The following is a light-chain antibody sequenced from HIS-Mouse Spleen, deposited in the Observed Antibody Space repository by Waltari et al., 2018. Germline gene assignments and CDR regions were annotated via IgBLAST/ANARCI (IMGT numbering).Light chain of an antibody. CDR3: QAWDSSTAV. CDR2: QDS. V-gene: IGLV3-1*01. Sequence: SYELTQPPSVSVSPGQTASITCSGDKLGDKYACWYQQKPGQSPVLVIYQDSKRPSGLPERVSGSNSGNTATLTISGTQAMDEADYYCQAWDSSTAVFGTGTKVTVL. CDR1: KLGDKY. J-gene: IGLJ1*01.